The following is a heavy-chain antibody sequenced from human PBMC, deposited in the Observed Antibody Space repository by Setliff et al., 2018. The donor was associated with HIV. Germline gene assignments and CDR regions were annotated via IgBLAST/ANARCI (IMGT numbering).Heavy chain of an antibody. V-gene: IGHV4-34*01. J-gene: IGHJ2*01. D-gene: IGHD3-10*01. CDR2: INQSGNT. Sequence: SETLSLTCAVYGGSLSGYYWSWVRQSPGRGLEWIGEINQSGNTNFNPSLKSRLIISVDTSKSQFSLKLTSVTAADTALYYCAREGGQGYSGSGSFYHWNFDLWGRGTLVTVS. CDR3: AREGGQGYSGSGSFYHWNFDL. CDR1: GGSLSGYY.